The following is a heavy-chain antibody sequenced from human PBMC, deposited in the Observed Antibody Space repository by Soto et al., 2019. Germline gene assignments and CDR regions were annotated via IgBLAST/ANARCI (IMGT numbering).Heavy chain of an antibody. CDR1: GGSISSYY. J-gene: IGHJ6*02. CDR3: ARVLPYLHGSEGNWYYGMDV. Sequence: SETLSLTDTFSGGSISSYYLSWIQTPPWNGLELIGYIYYSGSTNYNPSLKSRVTISVDTSKNQFSLKLSSVTAADTAVYYCARVLPYLHGSEGNWYYGMDVWGQGTTVTVSS. D-gene: IGHD3-10*01. V-gene: IGHV4-59*01. CDR2: IYYSGST.